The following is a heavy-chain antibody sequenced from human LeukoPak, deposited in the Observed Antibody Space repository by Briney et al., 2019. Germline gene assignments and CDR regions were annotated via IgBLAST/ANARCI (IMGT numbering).Heavy chain of an antibody. CDR2: ISYDGSNK. CDR1: GFTFSSYA. V-gene: IGHV3-30*04. Sequence: GGSLRLSCAASGFTFSSYAMHWVRQAPGKGLEWVAVISYDGSNKYYADSVKGRFTISRDNSKNTLYLQMNSLRAEDTAIYYCARDLYSGSYSDDYWGQGTLVTVSS. D-gene: IGHD1-26*01. J-gene: IGHJ4*02. CDR3: ARDLYSGSYSDDY.